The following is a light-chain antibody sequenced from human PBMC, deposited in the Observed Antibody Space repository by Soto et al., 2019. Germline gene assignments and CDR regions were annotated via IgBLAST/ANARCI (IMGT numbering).Light chain of an antibody. CDR1: QSISNTY. CDR3: QQFGSSPWT. Sequence: EITLTQSPGTLSLSPGERATLSCRASQSISNTYLVWYQQKPGQAPRLLIYGASSRASGIPDRFSGSGSGTDFTLTINRLEPEDFALYYCQQFGSSPWTFGQGTKVEIK. CDR2: GAS. J-gene: IGKJ1*01. V-gene: IGKV3-20*01.